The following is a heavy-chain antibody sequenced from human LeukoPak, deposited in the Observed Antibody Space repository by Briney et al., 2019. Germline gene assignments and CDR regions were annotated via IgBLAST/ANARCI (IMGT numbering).Heavy chain of an antibody. D-gene: IGHD1-26*01. CDR3: AKGETWFDP. V-gene: IGHV1-24*01. Sequence: ASVKVSCKVSGNSFTELSLHWVRQAPGKGLEWMGVFDPEDGKENYAQKFKGRFSMTEDKSTDTAFMEMRTLTSEDTAVYFCAKGETWFDPWGQGTLVTVSS. CDR2: FDPEDGKE. CDR1: GNSFTELS. J-gene: IGHJ5*02.